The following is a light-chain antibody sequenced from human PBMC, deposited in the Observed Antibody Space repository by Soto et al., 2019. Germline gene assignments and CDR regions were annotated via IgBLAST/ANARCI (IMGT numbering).Light chain of an antibody. J-gene: IGKJ2*01. CDR1: QTVSNTY. Sequence: EIVLTQSPGTLSLSPGERATLSCRASQTVSNTYLAWYRQKPGQTPRLLIYGASSRATGFPDRFSGSGSGTTFTLTISRLEPEDFAVYYCQQYGGSPPYSFGQGTKLEIK. V-gene: IGKV3-20*01. CDR2: GAS. CDR3: QQYGGSPPYS.